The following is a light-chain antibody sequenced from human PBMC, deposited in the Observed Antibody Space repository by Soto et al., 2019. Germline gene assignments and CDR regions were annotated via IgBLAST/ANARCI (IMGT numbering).Light chain of an antibody. CDR2: EVS. V-gene: IGLV2-23*02. CDR3: CSYAGIGTYV. J-gene: IGLJ1*01. CDR1: SSDVGGSNY. Sequence: SALTQPASVSGSPGQSITLSCTGTSSDVGGSNYVSWYQQHPGKAPKLLIYEVSKRPAGISNRFSGSKSGNTASLTVSGLQAEDEADYFCCSYAGIGTYVFGSGTKVTVL.